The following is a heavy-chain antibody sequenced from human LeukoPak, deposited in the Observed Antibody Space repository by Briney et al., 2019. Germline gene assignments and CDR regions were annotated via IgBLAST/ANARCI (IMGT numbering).Heavy chain of an antibody. J-gene: IGHJ4*02. CDR2: ISYDGRNE. Sequence: GGSLRLSCAASRFIFSNYAMHWVRQAPGKGLDWVAVISYDGRNEYYADSVKGRFTISRDNAKNSLYLQMNSLRDEDTAVYYCASSGSYRFDYWGQGTLVTVSS. CDR1: RFIFSNYA. CDR3: ASSGSYRFDY. D-gene: IGHD1-26*01. V-gene: IGHV3-30*04.